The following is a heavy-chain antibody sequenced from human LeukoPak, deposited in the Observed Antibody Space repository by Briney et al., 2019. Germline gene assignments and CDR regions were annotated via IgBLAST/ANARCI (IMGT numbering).Heavy chain of an antibody. CDR3: ARGSPITMVRGVMRYFDY. CDR1: GGSFSGYY. Sequence: LETLSLTCAVYGGSFSGYYWSWIRQPPGKGLEWIGEINHSGSTNYNPSLKSRVTISVDTSKNQFSLKLSSVTAADTAVYYCARGSPITMVRGVMRYFDYWGQGTLVTVSS. CDR2: INHSGST. V-gene: IGHV4-34*01. D-gene: IGHD3-10*01. J-gene: IGHJ4*02.